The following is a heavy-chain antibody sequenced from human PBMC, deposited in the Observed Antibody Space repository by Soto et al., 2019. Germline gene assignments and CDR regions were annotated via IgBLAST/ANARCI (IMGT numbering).Heavy chain of an antibody. CDR3: ARGYSGGYFYAMDV. D-gene: IGHD4-4*01. V-gene: IGHV1-69*01. J-gene: IGHJ6*02. CDR2: IIPMYNKS. Sequence: QVQLVQSGAAEKPPGSSVRVSCQASGGTFSTYAFNWVRQAPGQGLEWMGGIIPMYNKSNYAPNFLGRVTISADPSTSTAYMELTSLRSAAAAGYFCARGYSGGYFYAMDVWGQGTTVTVSS. CDR1: GGTFSTYA.